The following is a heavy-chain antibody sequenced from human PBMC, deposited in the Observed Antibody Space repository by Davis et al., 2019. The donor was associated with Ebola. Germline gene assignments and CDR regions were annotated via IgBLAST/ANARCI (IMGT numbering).Heavy chain of an antibody. V-gene: IGHV4-34*01. CDR3: ERVRYYDFWSATKRHRLYYYYGMDV. D-gene: IGHD3-3*01. CDR1: GGSFSGYY. J-gene: IGHJ6*02. Sequence: SETLSLTCAVYGGSFSGYYWSWIRQPPASRLPFFLYIHLILLPPYNPSLKSRVTISVDTSKNQFSLKLSSVTAADTAGYYCERVRYYDFWSATKRHRLYYYYGMDVWGQGTTVTVSS. CDR2: IHLILLP.